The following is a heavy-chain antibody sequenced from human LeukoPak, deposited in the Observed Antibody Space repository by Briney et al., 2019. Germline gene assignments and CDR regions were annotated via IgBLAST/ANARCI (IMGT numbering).Heavy chain of an antibody. V-gene: IGHV3-30*02. CDR2: VRYDGSNK. CDR1: GFTFSSYG. Sequence: GGSLRLSCAASGFTFSSYGMHWVRQAPGKGLEWVAFVRYDGSNKYYADSVKGRFTISRDNSKNTLYLQMNSLRAEDTAVYYCAKDPLGVLAAAGDAFDIWGQGTMVTVSS. CDR3: AKDPLGVLAAAGDAFDI. J-gene: IGHJ3*02. D-gene: IGHD6-13*01.